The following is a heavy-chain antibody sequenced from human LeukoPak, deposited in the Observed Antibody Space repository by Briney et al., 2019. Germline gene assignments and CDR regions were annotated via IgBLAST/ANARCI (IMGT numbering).Heavy chain of an antibody. CDR1: GFTFSNYW. Sequence: GGSLRLSCAASGFTFSNYWMNWVRQDPGKGLVWVSRIESDESVTTYADSVKGRFIISRDNAKNTLYLQMSSLRAEDTAVYYRARDYYGSFDFWGQGTVVTVSS. CDR2: IESDESVT. CDR3: ARDYYGSFDF. J-gene: IGHJ4*02. D-gene: IGHD3-10*01. V-gene: IGHV3-74*01.